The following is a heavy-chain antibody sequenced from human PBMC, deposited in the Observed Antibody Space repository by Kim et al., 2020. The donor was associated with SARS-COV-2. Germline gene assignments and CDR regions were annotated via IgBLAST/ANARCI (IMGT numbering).Heavy chain of an antibody. J-gene: IGHJ2*01. CDR2: IKEDGSEK. Sequence: GGSLRLSCVASGFNFGDYWMNWVRQTPGKGLEWVANIKEDGSEKYYLESVRGRFTISRDNHKNSLSLQMSSLRDEDSGLSYCARDLFTKIRGRATFWG. D-gene: IGHD1-1*01. CDR3: ARDLFTKIRGRATF. V-gene: IGHV3-7*03. CDR1: GFNFGDYW.